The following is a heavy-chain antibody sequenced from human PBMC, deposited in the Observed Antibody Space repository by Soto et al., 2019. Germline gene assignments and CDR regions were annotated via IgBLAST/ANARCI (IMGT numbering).Heavy chain of an antibody. Sequence: ASVKVSCKASGYSFTSYYLHWVRQAPGQGFEWMGIIYPGDGTTRYAPKFQGRVIITRDTSAGTAYMELRSLRSEDTAVYYCATPIVAFYWGQGTLVTVSS. D-gene: IGHD5-12*01. CDR2: IYPGDGTT. J-gene: IGHJ4*02. CDR1: GYSFTSYY. CDR3: ATPIVAFY. V-gene: IGHV1-46*01.